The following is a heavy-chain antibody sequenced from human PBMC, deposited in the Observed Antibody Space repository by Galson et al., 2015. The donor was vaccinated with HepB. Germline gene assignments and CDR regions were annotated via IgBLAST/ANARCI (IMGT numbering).Heavy chain of an antibody. CDR2: IIPIFGTA. Sequence: SVKVSCKASGGTFSSYAISWVRQAPGQGLEWMGGIIPIFGTANYAQKFQGRVTITADESTSTAYMELSSLRSEDTAVYYCARHAGRLAPAADYYYYYMDVWGKGTMYSGSYSSSTGLPSDAFDIWGQGTMVTVSS. CDR1: GGTFSSYA. V-gene: IGHV1-69*13. D-gene: IGHD1-26*01. J-gene: IGHJ3*02. CDR3: ARHAGRLAPAADYYYYYMDVWGKGTMYSGSYSSSTGLPSDAFDI.